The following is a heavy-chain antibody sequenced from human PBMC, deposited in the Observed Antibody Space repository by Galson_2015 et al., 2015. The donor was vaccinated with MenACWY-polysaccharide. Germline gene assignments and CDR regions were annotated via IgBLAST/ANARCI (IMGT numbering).Heavy chain of an antibody. CDR1: GFAFSNYC. CDR2: IRRSGSTI. D-gene: IGHD3-22*01. J-gene: IGHJ3*02. V-gene: IGHV3-11*01. Sequence: SLRLSCAASGFAFSNYCMSWIRQVPGKGPEWVAYIRRSGSTIYYADSVKGRFTISRDNAKSSLYLQMNSLRAEDTAVYYCARDDERDSDDRSDCAHNAYSFHNWGQGTMVTVSS. CDR3: ARDDERDSDDRSDCAHNAYSFHN.